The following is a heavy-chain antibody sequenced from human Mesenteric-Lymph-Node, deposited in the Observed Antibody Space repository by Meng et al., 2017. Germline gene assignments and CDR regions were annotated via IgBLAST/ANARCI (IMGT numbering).Heavy chain of an antibody. CDR2: IWHDGSNK. D-gene: IGHD3-3*01. CDR3: ARDLGDVIWSGYRY. J-gene: IGHJ4*02. V-gene: IGHV3-33*08. Sequence: GRSLRLSFAVSGFSFRSSDMSWVRQAPGKGLGWVSVIWHDGSNKDYADSVKARFTIARDNSENTLYLQMNSLRAEDTAVYYCARDLGDVIWSGYRYWGQGALVTVSS. CDR1: GFSFRSSD.